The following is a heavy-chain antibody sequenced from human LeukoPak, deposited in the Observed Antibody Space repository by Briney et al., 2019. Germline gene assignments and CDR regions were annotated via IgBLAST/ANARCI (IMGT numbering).Heavy chain of an antibody. CDR2: ISSSSSYT. J-gene: IGHJ3*02. V-gene: IGHV3-11*05. D-gene: IGHD2-2*01. CDR3: ARGRGVVVPAAPTGDPFDI. CDR1: GFTFSDYY. Sequence: GGSLRLSCAASGFTFSDYYMSWIRQAPGKGLEWVSHISSSSSYTNYADSVKGRFTISRDNAKNSLYLQMNSLKAEDTAVYYCARGRGVVVPAAPTGDPFDIWGQGTMVTVSS.